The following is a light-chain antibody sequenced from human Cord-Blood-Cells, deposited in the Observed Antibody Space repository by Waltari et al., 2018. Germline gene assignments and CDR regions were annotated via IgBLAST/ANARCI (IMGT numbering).Light chain of an antibody. CDR3: AAWDDSLNGSVV. J-gene: IGLJ2*01. Sequence: QYVLTQPPSPSGTPGPRVTISSVGSSSNIGSNTVNWYQQPPATAPKLLSYSNNQRLSGVPDRFSCSKSGTSASLAISGLQSEDEADYYCAAWDDSLNGSVVFGGGTKLTVL. CDR2: SNN. V-gene: IGLV1-44*01. CDR1: SSNIGSNT.